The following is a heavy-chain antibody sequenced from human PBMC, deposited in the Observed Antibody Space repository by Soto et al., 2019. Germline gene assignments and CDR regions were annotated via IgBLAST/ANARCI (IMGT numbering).Heavy chain of an antibody. CDR1: GYTFTSYY. CDR3: ARDRRYCSSTSCRGYGMDF. J-gene: IGHJ6*02. Sequence: QVQLVQSGAEVKKPGASVKVSCKASGYTFTSYYMHWVRQAPAQGLEWQGIINPSGGRTSYAQKVQGRVTMTRDTSTSTVYRELSSLRSEDTAVYYCARDRRYCSSTSCRGYGMDFWGQGTTVTVSS. CDR2: INPSGGRT. V-gene: IGHV1-46*01. D-gene: IGHD2-2*01.